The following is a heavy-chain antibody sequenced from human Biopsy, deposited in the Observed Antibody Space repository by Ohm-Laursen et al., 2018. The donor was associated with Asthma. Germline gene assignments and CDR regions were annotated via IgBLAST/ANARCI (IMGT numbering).Heavy chain of an antibody. CDR2: IHYSGST. CDR3: AGFCSGGNCPDH. CDR1: GASIRSYY. D-gene: IGHD2-15*01. V-gene: IGHV4-59*07. Sequence: SDTPSLTCTVSGASIRSYYWTWTRRPPGKGLEWIGNIHYSGSTYSNPSLKSRVTISVDTSKKQISLRLSSVIAADTAVYYCAGFCSGGNCPDHWGQGTLVTVSS. J-gene: IGHJ4*02.